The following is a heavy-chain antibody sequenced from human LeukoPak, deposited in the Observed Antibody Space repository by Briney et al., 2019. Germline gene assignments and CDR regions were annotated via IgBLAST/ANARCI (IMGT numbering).Heavy chain of an antibody. V-gene: IGHV3-74*01. D-gene: IGHD2/OR15-2a*01. CDR3: ARDLWWFDP. CDR1: GFTFSSYW. Sequence: GGSLRLSCAASGFTFSSYWMHWIRQAPGKGLVWVSRIKSDGSSTTYADSVKGRFTISRDNAKNSLYLQMNSLRAEDTAVYYCARDLWWFDPWGQGTLVTVSS. CDR2: IKSDGSST. J-gene: IGHJ5*02.